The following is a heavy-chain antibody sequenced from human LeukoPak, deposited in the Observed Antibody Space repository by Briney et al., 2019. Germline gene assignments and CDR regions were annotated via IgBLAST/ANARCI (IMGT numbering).Heavy chain of an antibody. V-gene: IGHV3-9*01. D-gene: IGHD6-19*01. J-gene: IGHJ3*02. CDR1: GFRFDDYD. Sequence: GGSLRLSCAASGFRFDDYDMHWVRQAPGKGLEWVSGIGWNSGSRNYADSAKGRFTISRDNAKNSLYLQMNSLRPEDTALYYCAKVMYTSGWHRGNAFDIWGQGTMVTVSS. CDR2: IGWNSGSR. CDR3: AKVMYTSGWHRGNAFDI.